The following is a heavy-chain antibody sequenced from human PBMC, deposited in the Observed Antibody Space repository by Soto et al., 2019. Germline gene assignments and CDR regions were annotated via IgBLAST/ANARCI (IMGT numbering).Heavy chain of an antibody. Sequence: SETLSLPCTVSGGSISSYYWSWIRQPPGKGLEWLGYIYYSGSTNYHPSLKSRVTISVDTSKNQFSLKLSSVTAADTAVYYCARVRLLWNWFDPWGQGTLVTVSS. J-gene: IGHJ5*02. CDR1: GGSISSYY. CDR2: IYYSGST. V-gene: IGHV4-59*01. D-gene: IGHD3-10*01. CDR3: ARVRLLWNWFDP.